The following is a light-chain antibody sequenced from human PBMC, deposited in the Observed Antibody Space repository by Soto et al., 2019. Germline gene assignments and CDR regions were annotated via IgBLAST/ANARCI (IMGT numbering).Light chain of an antibody. Sequence: QSVLTQPASVSGSPGQSITISCTGTSSDVGAYKFVSWYQHHPGKAPKLIIYDATTRPSGVSNRFSGSKSGDTASLTISGLQSEDEADYYCSSFTSSSTYVFGTGTKVTVL. CDR1: SSDVGAYKF. V-gene: IGLV2-14*03. CDR2: DAT. J-gene: IGLJ1*01. CDR3: SSFTSSSTYV.